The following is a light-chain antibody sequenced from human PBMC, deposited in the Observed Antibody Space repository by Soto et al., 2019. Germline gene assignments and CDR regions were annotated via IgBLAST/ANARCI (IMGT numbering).Light chain of an antibody. CDR1: QSVSSSY. CDR3: QQYGSSPWT. J-gene: IGKJ1*01. V-gene: IGKV3-20*01. Sequence: EIVLTQSPGTLSLSPGERVTLSCRASQSVSSSYLAWYQQKPGQAPRLLIYGASSRATVIPDRFSGSGSGTDFTITISRLEPEDFAVYYCQQYGSSPWTFGQGTKVEIK. CDR2: GAS.